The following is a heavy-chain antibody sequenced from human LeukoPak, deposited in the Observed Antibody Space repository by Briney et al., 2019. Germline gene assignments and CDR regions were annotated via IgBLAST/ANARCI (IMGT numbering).Heavy chain of an antibody. D-gene: IGHD3-10*01. J-gene: IGHJ6*02. CDR3: ARDSTYGSGSYLNYYYGMDV. CDR2: IYSGGST. V-gene: IGHV3-53*01. Sequence: GGSLRLSCAVSGFTFSSYAMSWVRQAPGKGLEWVSVIYSGGSTYYADSVKGRFTISRDNSKNTLYLQMNSLRAEDTAVYYCARDSTYGSGSYLNYYYGMDVWGQGTTVTVSS. CDR1: GFTFSSYA.